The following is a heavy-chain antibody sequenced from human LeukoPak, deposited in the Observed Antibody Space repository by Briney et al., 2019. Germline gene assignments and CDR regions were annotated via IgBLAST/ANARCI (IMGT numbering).Heavy chain of an antibody. D-gene: IGHD5-12*01. CDR1: GFTFSNAW. CDR2: IKSKTDGGTI. J-gene: IGHJ4*02. CDR3: TRSGYPFDY. V-gene: IGHV3-15*01. Sequence: GGSLRLSCAASGFTFSNAWMSWVRHTPGKGLEWVGRIKSKTDGGTIDYAAPVKGRFTISRDDSKNMLYLQMNSLKTEDTAVYYCTRSGYPFDYWGQGTLVTVSS.